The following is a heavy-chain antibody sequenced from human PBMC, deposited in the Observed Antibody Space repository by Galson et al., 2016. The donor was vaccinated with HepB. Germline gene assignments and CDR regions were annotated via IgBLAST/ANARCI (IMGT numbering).Heavy chain of an antibody. CDR1: GGSFSGYY. Sequence: ETLSLTCGVYGGSFSGYYWSWIRQPPGKGLEWIGEINHSGSTNYNPSLKSRVTISVDTSKNQFSLKLSSVTAADTAVYYCARGRNYYDSSSYSRFDYWGQGTLVTVSS. V-gene: IGHV4-34*01. CDR2: INHSGST. CDR3: ARGRNYYDSSSYSRFDY. J-gene: IGHJ4*02. D-gene: IGHD3-22*01.